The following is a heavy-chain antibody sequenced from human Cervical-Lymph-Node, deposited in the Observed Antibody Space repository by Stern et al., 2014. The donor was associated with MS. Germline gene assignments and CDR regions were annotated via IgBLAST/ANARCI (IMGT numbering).Heavy chain of an antibody. V-gene: IGHV1-69*01. CDR2: IFPVFGTP. CDR1: GRTFSKFP. J-gene: IGHJ5*02. D-gene: IGHD6-13*01. CDR3: ALSSETSDRWYSLGYDL. Sequence: HVQLGHPRAEATTPGSSAKVSCKASGRTFSKFPSSWVPQAPGQGLEWMGGIFPVFGTPTYAQEFRGRVTITADVSTSTVYMELSSLRSDDTAVYYCALSSETSDRWYSLGYDLWGQGTLVTVSS.